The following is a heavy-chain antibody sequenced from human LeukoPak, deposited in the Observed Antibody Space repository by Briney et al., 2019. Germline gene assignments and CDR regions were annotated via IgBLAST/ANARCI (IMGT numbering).Heavy chain of an antibody. CDR2: IDYSEST. V-gene: IGHV4-39*07. CDR3: ARSGGGAAAGPYYFDY. D-gene: IGHD6-13*01. CDR1: GASVSSNRYN. J-gene: IGHJ4*02. Sequence: TSETLSLTCTVSGASVSSNRYNWGWIRQPPGKGLEWIGSIDYSESTYYNSSLKSLVIISLDTSKNQFSLKLSSVTAADTAVYYCARSGGGAAAGPYYFDYWGQGTLVTVSS.